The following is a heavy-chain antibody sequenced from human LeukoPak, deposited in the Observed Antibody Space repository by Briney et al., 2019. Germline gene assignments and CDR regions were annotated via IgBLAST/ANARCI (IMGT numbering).Heavy chain of an antibody. Sequence: SETLSLTCTVSGGSISSGGYYWSWIRQHPGKGLEWIGYIYYSGSTYYNPSLKSRVSISLDTSKNQFSLKLSSVTAADTAVYYCARNHYDVWSGYPYNWLDPWGRGTQVTVSS. CDR1: GGSISSGGYY. J-gene: IGHJ5*02. CDR3: ARNHYDVWSGYPYNWLDP. CDR2: IYYSGST. D-gene: IGHD3-3*01. V-gene: IGHV4-31*03.